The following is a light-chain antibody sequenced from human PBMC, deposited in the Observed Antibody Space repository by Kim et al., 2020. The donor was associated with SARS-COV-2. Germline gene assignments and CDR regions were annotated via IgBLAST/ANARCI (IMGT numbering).Light chain of an antibody. CDR1: SSDVGGYSY. V-gene: IGLV2-8*01. Sequence: GQSVAASCTGTSSDVGGYSYVSWYQQYPGKAPTLIIYELNKRPSGVPDRFSGAKSGNTASLTVSGLQAGDEADYYFSSYAGPNNVVFGGGTRLTVL. CDR2: ELN. CDR3: SSYAGPNNVV. J-gene: IGLJ2*01.